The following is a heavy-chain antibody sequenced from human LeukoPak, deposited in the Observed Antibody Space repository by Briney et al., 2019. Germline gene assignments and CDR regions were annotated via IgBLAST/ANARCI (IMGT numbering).Heavy chain of an antibody. Sequence: PGGSLRLSCAASGFTFSDYYMIWIRQAPGKGLEWVSYISSSSSYTNYADSVKGRFTISRDNAKNSLYLQMNSLRAEDTAVYYCARVRSYGSYYFDYWGQGTLVTVSS. CDR2: ISSSSSYT. CDR1: GFTFSDYY. V-gene: IGHV3-11*06. J-gene: IGHJ4*02. CDR3: ARVRSYGSYYFDY. D-gene: IGHD5-18*01.